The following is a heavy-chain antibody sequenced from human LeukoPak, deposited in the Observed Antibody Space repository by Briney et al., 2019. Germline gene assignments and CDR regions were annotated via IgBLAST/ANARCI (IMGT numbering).Heavy chain of an antibody. CDR3: TRAYDSSGYYYGWFDP. J-gene: IGHJ5*02. CDR2: IKSKAYGGTT. CDR1: RFTFDKSW. V-gene: IGHV3-49*04. Sequence: GGSLRLSCVASRFTFDKSWMSWVRQAPGKGLEWVGRIKSKAYGGTTEYAASVKGRFTISRDDSKSIAYLQMNSLKTEDTAVYYCTRAYDSSGYYYGWFDPWGQGTLVTVSS. D-gene: IGHD3-22*01.